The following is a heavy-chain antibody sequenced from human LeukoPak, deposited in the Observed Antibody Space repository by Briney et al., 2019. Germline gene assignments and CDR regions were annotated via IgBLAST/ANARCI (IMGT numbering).Heavy chain of an antibody. Sequence: GGSLRLSCAASGFTFNSYAMSWVRQAPGKGLEWVSAISGSGDRAYYAESVKGRFTVSRDTSKNILFLQMHSLRAEDTAVYYCAKLLRGVVVPYFDYWGQETLVTVSS. V-gene: IGHV3-23*01. D-gene: IGHD3-10*01. J-gene: IGHJ4*02. CDR3: AKLLRGVVVPYFDY. CDR1: GFTFNSYA. CDR2: ISGSGDRA.